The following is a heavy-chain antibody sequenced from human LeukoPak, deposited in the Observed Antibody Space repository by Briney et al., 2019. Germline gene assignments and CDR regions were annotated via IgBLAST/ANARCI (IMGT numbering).Heavy chain of an antibody. CDR2: ISSSGSTI. J-gene: IGHJ4*02. V-gene: IGHV3-48*03. CDR1: GFTFSSYE. CDR3: ARSPHWYGSGITGGYFDY. D-gene: IGHD3-10*01. Sequence: GGSLRLSCAASGFTFSSYEMNWVRQAPGKGLEWVSYISSSGSTIYYADSVKGRFTISRDNAKNSLYLQMNSLRAEDTAVYYCARSPHWYGSGITGGYFDYWGQGTLVTVSS.